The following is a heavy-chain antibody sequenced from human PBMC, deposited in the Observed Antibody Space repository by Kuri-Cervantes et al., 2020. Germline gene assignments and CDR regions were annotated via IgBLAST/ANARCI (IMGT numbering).Heavy chain of an antibody. J-gene: IGHJ4*02. D-gene: IGHD1-26*01. V-gene: IGHV3-66*02. CDR2: IYSGGST. Sequence: GGSLRLSCAASGFTFSSYAMSWVHQAPGKGLEWVSAIYSGGSTYYADSVKGRFTISRDNPKNTLYLQMNSLRAEDTAVYYCARSMVGTQDYWGQGTLVTVSS. CDR1: GFTFSSYA. CDR3: ARSMVGTQDY.